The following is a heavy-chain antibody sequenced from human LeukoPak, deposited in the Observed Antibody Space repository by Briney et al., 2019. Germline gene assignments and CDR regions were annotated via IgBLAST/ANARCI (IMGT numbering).Heavy chain of an antibody. CDR1: GFTFSTYS. CDR2: ISESSPYI. D-gene: IGHD6-19*01. Sequence: PGGSLRLSCAASGFTFSTYSMNWVRQAPGKGLEWVASISESSPYIYSADSIKGRFTISRDNAKNSLYLQMNSLRVEDTALYSCARAKQWNYYFDYWGQGTLVTVSS. V-gene: IGHV3-21*01. J-gene: IGHJ4*02. CDR3: ARAKQWNYYFDY.